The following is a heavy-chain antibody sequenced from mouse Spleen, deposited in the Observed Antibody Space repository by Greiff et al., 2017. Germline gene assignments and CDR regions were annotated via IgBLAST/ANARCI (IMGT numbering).Heavy chain of an antibody. CDR1: GYTFTDYV. CDR2: IYPGSGST. CDR3: AKYYYGSHDY. V-gene: IGHV1-77*01. D-gene: IGHD1-1*01. J-gene: IGHJ2*01. Sequence: VRLVESGPELVKPGASVKMSCKASGYTFTDYVISWVKQRTGQGLEWIGEIYPGSGSTYYNEKFKGKATLTADKSSNTAYMQLSSLTSEDSAVYFCAKYYYGSHDYWGQGTTLTVSS.